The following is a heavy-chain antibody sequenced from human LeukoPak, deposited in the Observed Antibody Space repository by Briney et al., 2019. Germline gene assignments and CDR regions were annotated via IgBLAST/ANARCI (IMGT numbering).Heavy chain of an antibody. D-gene: IGHD2-15*01. V-gene: IGHV1-69*01. CDR3: ARDLVCSGGSCYSS. Sequence: VASLKVSCKPSGDTSSSDAISWVRPAPGQRLGWMGEIIPIFGTANYAQKFQGRVTITADESTSTAYMELSSMRSEDTAVYYCARDLVCSGGSCYSSWGQGTLVTVSS. J-gene: IGHJ5*02. CDR1: GDTSSSDA. CDR2: IIPIFGTA.